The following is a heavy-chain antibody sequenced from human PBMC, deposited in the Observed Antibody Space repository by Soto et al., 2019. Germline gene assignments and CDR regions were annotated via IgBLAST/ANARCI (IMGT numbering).Heavy chain of an antibody. D-gene: IGHD3-3*01. CDR3: VTSLNYDFWRDGGRHYYFDC. Sequence: SETLSRTCAVSGGSISSSYWWNWVRQPPGKGLEWIGKIYHSGSTNYNPSLKNRVTISVDKSNNQFSLRLSSVTAADTAVYFCVTSLNYDFWRDGGRHYYFDCWGQRTRVTVSS. CDR2: IYHSGST. CDR1: GGSISSSYW. J-gene: IGHJ4*02. V-gene: IGHV4-4*02.